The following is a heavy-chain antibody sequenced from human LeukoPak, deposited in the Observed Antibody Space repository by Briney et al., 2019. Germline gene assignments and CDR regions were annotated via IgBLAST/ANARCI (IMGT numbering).Heavy chain of an antibody. J-gene: IGHJ4*02. CDR3: ARTRHSYYAFDH. CDR1: GYTFTSYD. D-gene: IGHD3-10*01. V-gene: IGHV1-8*01. CDR2: MNPNSDKT. Sequence: GASVKVSCKASGYTFTSYDINWVRQATGQGLEWMGWMNPNSDKTGYAQKFQGRVTMTRDTPISTVYMELSSLRSDDTAVYYCARTRHSYYAFDHWGQGTQVTVSS.